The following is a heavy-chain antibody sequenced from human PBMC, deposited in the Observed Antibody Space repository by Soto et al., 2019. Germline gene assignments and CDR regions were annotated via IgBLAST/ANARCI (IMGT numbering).Heavy chain of an antibody. D-gene: IGHD2-2*01. CDR1: GYTFTGYY. J-gene: IGHJ6*02. V-gene: IGHV1-2*02. CDR2: INPQTGGT. Sequence: QVQRVQSGAEVKTPGASVRVSCKASGYTFTGYYIHWVREAPGQWLEWMGWINPQTGGTSYGQKFQGRVTLSRDTSINTAYLELSRLRFDDAAVYFCARERYQVISDGMDVWGQGTTVTVSS. CDR3: ARERYQVISDGMDV.